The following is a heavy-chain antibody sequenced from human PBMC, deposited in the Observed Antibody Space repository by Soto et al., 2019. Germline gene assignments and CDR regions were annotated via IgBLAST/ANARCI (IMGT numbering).Heavy chain of an antibody. V-gene: IGHV3-74*01. Sequence: GGSLRLSCAASGFTFSSYWMHWVRQAPGKGLVWGSRINSDGSSTSYADSVKGRFTISRDNAKNTLYLQMNSLRAEDTAVYYCAREGGVDAFDIWGQGTMVTVSS. CDR1: GFTFSSYW. CDR2: INSDGSST. J-gene: IGHJ3*02. D-gene: IGHD3-16*01. CDR3: AREGGVDAFDI.